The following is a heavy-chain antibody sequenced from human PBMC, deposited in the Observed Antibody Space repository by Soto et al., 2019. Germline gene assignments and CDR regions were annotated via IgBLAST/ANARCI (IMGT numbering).Heavy chain of an antibody. CDR3: ARDRLRGNYYYYGMDV. CDR1: GGSFSGYY. D-gene: IGHD3-16*01. V-gene: IGHV4-34*01. Sequence: SETLSLTCAVYGGSFSGYYWSWIRQPPGKGLEWIGEINHSGSTNYNPSLKSRVTISVDTSKNQFSLKLSSVTAADTAVYYCARDRLRGNYYYYGMDVWGQGTTVTVSS. CDR2: INHSGST. J-gene: IGHJ6*02.